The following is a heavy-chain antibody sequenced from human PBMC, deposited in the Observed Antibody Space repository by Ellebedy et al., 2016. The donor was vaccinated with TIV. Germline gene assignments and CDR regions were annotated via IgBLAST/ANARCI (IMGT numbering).Heavy chain of an antibody. J-gene: IGHJ6*02. CDR3: ARDQGEGDHLPLNYYGMDV. D-gene: IGHD3-16*01. Sequence: GESLKISCAASGFSFSRNTIHWVRQAPGKGLEWVAVISYDGTNKYYADSVKGRFTISRDNYKNTLYLQMNSLRADDTAVYYCARDQGEGDHLPLNYYGMDVWGQGTTVTVSS. CDR1: GFSFSRNT. V-gene: IGHV3-30-3*01. CDR2: ISYDGTNK.